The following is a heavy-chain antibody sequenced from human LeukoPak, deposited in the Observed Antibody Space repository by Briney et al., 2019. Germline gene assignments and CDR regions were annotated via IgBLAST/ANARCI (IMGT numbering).Heavy chain of an antibody. CDR1: GTSINSHY. CDR3: VVSPNQDFFDY. J-gene: IGHJ4*02. CDR2: IYGSGRT. Sequence: SETLSLTCTVSGTSINSHYLNWIRQPPGKGLEWIGHIYGSGRTNYNPSLKSRVTMSVDTSKRQFSLNLKSLTAADTAVYYCVVSPNQDFFDYWGKGPLVPVSS. V-gene: IGHV4-4*09.